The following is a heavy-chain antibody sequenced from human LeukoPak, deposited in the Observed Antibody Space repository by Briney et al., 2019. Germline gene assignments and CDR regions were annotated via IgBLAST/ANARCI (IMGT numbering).Heavy chain of an antibody. Sequence: GASVKVSCKASGYTFTGYYMHWVRQAPGQGLEWMGWINPNSGGTNYAQKFQGRVTMTRDTSISTAYMELSRLRSDDTAVYYCARAFERPHGSGSYYNGFDYWGQGTLVTVSS. J-gene: IGHJ4*02. V-gene: IGHV1-2*02. D-gene: IGHD3-10*01. CDR1: GYTFTGYY. CDR2: INPNSGGT. CDR3: ARAFERPHGSGSYYNGFDY.